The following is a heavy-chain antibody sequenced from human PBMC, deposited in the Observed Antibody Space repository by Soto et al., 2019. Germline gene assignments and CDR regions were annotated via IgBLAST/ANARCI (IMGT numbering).Heavy chain of an antibody. CDR2: INAGNGNT. CDR1: GYTFTSYA. Sequence: GASVKVSCKASGYTFTSYAMHWVRQAPGQRLEWMGWINAGNGNTKYSQKFQGRVTITRDTSASTAYMELSSLRSEDTAVYYCAKDCLGNRDGYNSNRSNYYYGMDVWGQRTTVTVCS. J-gene: IGHJ6*01. D-gene: IGHD5-12*01. CDR3: AKDCLGNRDGYNSNRSNYYYGMDV. V-gene: IGHV1-3*01.